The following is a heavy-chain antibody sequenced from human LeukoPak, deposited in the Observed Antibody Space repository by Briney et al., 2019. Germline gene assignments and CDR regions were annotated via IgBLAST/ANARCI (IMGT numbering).Heavy chain of an antibody. CDR2: ISGSGGST. V-gene: IGHV3-23*01. CDR1: GFTFSSYG. D-gene: IGHD1/OR15-1a*01. Sequence: GGSLRLSCAASGFTFSSYGMSWVRQAPGKGLEWVSAISGSGGSTYYADSVKGRFTISRDNSKNTLYLQMNSLRAEDTAVYYCARVRREMKRSLGRTTEYSYYYYMGVWGKGTTVTVSS. J-gene: IGHJ6*03. CDR3: ARVRREMKRSLGRTTEYSYYYYMGV.